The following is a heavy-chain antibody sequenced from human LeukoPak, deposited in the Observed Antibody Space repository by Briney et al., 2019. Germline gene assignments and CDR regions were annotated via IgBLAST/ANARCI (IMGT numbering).Heavy chain of an antibody. CDR3: AKSGPGADY. CDR1: GFSFSTYT. V-gene: IGHV3-23*01. CDR2: ITFRGGST. J-gene: IGHJ4*02. Sequence: GGSLRLSCAASGFSFSTYTMTWVRHAPGEGLEGVSSITFRGGSTYYAHSVKGRFTISRDNSKNTLFLQMNSLRAEDTAGYYCAKSGPGADYWGRGTLVTVSS.